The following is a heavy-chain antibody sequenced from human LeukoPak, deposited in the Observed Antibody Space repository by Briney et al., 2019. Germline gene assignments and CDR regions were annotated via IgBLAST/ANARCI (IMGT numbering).Heavy chain of an antibody. D-gene: IGHD1-26*01. CDR2: IKQDGSEK. V-gene: IGHV3-7*01. Sequence: GGSLRLSCAASGFTFSSYWMSWVRQAPGKGLEWVANIKQDGSEKYYVDSVKGRFTISRDNAKNSLYLQMNSLRAEDTAVYYCAREIPGGAVTLDYWGQGTLVTVSS. CDR3: AREIPGGAVTLDY. J-gene: IGHJ4*02. CDR1: GFTFSSYW.